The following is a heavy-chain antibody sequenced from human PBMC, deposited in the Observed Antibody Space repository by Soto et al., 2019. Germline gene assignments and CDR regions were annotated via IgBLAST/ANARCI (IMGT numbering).Heavy chain of an antibody. CDR1: GGSISSSSYY. D-gene: IGHD3-16*01. J-gene: IGHJ4*02. CDR2: IYYSGST. V-gene: IGHV4-39*01. Sequence: SETLSLTCTVSGGSISSSSYYWGWIGQPPGKGLEWIGSIYYSGSTYYNPSLKSRVTISVDTSKNQFSLKLRSVTAADTAVYYCARQPVGGTAYYFDYWGQGTLVTVSS. CDR3: ARQPVGGTAYYFDY.